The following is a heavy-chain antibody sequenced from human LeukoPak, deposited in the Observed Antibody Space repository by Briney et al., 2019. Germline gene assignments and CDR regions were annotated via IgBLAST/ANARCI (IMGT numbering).Heavy chain of an antibody. Sequence: ASVKVSCKASGYSFTSQYMHWVRQAPGQGLEWMGRINPNSGGTNYAQKFQGRVTMTRDTSISTAYMELSRLRSDETAVYYCATMPPRFKVVTAIHGYWGQGTLVTVSS. D-gene: IGHD2-21*02. CDR3: ATMPPRFKVVTAIHGY. J-gene: IGHJ4*02. CDR1: GYSFTSQY. CDR2: INPNSGGT. V-gene: IGHV1-2*06.